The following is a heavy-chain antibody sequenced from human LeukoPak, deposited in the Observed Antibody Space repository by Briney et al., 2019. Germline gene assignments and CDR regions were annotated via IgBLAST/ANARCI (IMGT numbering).Heavy chain of an antibody. D-gene: IGHD4-17*01. CDR1: GFTFTHFG. Sequence: PGGSLRLSCAASGFTFTHFGMHWVRQAPGRGREWVAFINYDGSDIYYTDSVKGRFTRSRDNSKNTLYLQMNSMRTEDTALYYCARDGPAPSMTTVTSNYWGQGTLVTVSS. CDR2: INYDGSDI. J-gene: IGHJ4*02. V-gene: IGHV3-30*02. CDR3: ARDGPAPSMTTVTSNY.